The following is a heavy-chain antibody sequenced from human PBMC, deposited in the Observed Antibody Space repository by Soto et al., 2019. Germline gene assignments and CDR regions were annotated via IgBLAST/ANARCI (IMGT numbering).Heavy chain of an antibody. V-gene: IGHV1-18*01. CDR2: ISGDNGNT. CDR3: AREGIYGDSDY. Sequence: GASVKVSCKASGYTFSSYGITCVRQARGQGLEWVGWISGDNGNTNYAQKLQDRVTMTIDTSTSTAYMEMRRLRSDDTAVYFCAREGIYGDSDYWGQGTLVTVSS. J-gene: IGHJ4*02. CDR1: GYTFSSYG. D-gene: IGHD4-17*01.